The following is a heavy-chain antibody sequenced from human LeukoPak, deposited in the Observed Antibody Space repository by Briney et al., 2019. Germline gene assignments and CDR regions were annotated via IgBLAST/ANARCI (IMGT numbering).Heavy chain of an antibody. D-gene: IGHD2-8*02. J-gene: IGHJ3*02. Sequence: SETLSLTCTVSGGSISSGGYYWSWIRQHPGKGLEWIGYIYYSGSTYYNPSLKSRVTISVDTSKNQFSLKLSSVTAADTAVYYCARDRGISYWAFDIWGQGTMVTVSS. CDR3: ARDRGISYWAFDI. CDR1: GGSISSGGYY. CDR2: IYYSGST. V-gene: IGHV4-31*03.